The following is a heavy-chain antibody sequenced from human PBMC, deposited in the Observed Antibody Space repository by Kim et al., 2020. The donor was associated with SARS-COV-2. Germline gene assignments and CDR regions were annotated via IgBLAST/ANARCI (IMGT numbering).Heavy chain of an antibody. J-gene: IGHJ4*02. V-gene: IGHV3-23*01. D-gene: IGHD6-19*01. Sequence: RFTISRDNSKNTLYLQMNSLRAEDTAVYYCAKSDRGAPAFIAVAGTGFDYWGQGTLVTVSS. CDR3: AKSDRGAPAFIAVAGTGFDY.